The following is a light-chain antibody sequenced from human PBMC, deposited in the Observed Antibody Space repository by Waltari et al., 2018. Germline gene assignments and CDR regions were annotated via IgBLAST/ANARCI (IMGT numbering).Light chain of an antibody. Sequence: QTVVTQEPSLSVSPGGTITLTCALSSGSLSTTSYATWYQQTPGQAPRTLVYKANARSAGVPDRFSGSSRGNTAALTITGAQADDESDYYCALYMGSGIWVFGGGTKLTGL. V-gene: IGLV8-61*01. CDR2: KAN. J-gene: IGLJ3*02. CDR3: ALYMGSGIWV. CDR1: SGSLSTTSY.